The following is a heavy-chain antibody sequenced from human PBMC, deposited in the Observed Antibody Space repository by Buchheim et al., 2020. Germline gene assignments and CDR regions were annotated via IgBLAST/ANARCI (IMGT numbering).Heavy chain of an antibody. CDR2: VYYNGKT. Sequence: QVQLEESGPGLVKPSETLSLTCSVSGASISSYYWSWIRQAPGEGLEWIGKVYYNGKTNYSPSLKSRVTISVDTSKSQFSLRLSSVTAADTAVYYCARTSGRGGYTGDDPYYYYGMDVWGQGTT. CDR1: GASISSYY. J-gene: IGHJ6*02. CDR3: ARTSGRGGYTGDDPYYYYGMDV. V-gene: IGHV4-59*01. D-gene: IGHD5-12*01.